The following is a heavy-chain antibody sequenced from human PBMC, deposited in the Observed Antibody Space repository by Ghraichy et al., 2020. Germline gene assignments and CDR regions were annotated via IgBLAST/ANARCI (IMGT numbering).Heavy chain of an antibody. CDR3: ATTVAGYFDY. J-gene: IGHJ4*02. Sequence: GGSLRLSCAASGFTFSTYWMSWVRQASGKGLEWVANIKQDGSEKYYVDSVKGRFTISRDNAKNSLYLEMNSLRAEDTAVYYCATTVAGYFDYWGQGTLVIVSS. CDR2: IKQDGSEK. D-gene: IGHD6-19*01. V-gene: IGHV3-7*01. CDR1: GFTFSTYW.